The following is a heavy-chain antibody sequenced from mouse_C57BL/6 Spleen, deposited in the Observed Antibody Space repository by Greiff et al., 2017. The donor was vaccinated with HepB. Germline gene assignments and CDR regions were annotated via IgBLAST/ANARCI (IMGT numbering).Heavy chain of an antibody. V-gene: IGHV1-55*01. CDR1: GYTFTSYW. Sequence: QVQLKQPGAELVKPGASVKMSCKASGYTFTSYWITWVKQRPGQGLEWIGDIYPGSGSTNYNEKFKSKATLTVDTSSSTAYMQLSSLTSEDSAVYYCASTTVVARYFDVWGTGTTVTVSS. CDR2: IYPGSGST. CDR3: ASTTVVARYFDV. J-gene: IGHJ1*03. D-gene: IGHD1-1*01.